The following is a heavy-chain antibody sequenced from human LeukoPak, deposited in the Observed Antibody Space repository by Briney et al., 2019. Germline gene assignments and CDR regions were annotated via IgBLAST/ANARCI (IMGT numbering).Heavy chain of an antibody. V-gene: IGHV3-48*03. CDR1: GFTLSSYE. J-gene: IGHJ4*02. CDR3: ARADSRIFRS. D-gene: IGHD1-14*01. Sequence: PGGSLRLSCAASGFTLSSYEMNWVRQAPGKGLEGVSYISSSGSTIYYADSVKGRFTIPRDNAKNSLYLQMNSLRAEDTAVYYCARADSRIFRSWGQGTLVTVPS. CDR2: ISSSGSTI.